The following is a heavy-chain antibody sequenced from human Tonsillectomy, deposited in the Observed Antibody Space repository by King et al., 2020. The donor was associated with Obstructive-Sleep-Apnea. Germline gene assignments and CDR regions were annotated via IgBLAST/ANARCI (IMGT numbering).Heavy chain of an antibody. CDR2: LIPIFGTA. D-gene: IGHD3-3*01. V-gene: IGHV1-69*12. CDR3: ARVYSDFWSGYYTGYYYYGMDV. J-gene: IGHJ6*02. Sequence: QLVQSGAEVKKPGSSVKVSCKASGGTFSSYAISWVRQAPGQGLEWVGGLIPIFGTANYAQKFQGRVTITADESTSTAYMELSSLRSEGTAVVYCARVYSDFWSGYYTGYYYYGMDVWGQGTRSPSP. CDR1: GGTFSSYA.